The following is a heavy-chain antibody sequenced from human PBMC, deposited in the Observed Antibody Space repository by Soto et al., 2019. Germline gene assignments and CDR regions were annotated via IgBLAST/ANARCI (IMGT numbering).Heavy chain of an antibody. CDR2: IWYDGSNK. CDR3: VRYNGVGDNHNFDY. Sequence: GGSLRLSCAASGFPFSSYGMHWVRQAPGKGLEWVAVIWYDGSNKYYADSVKGRFTISRDNFKNTLYLKMNSLRAEDTAMYYCVRYNGVGDNHNFDYWGPGTLVTVSS. D-gene: IGHD1-26*01. CDR1: GFPFSSYG. J-gene: IGHJ4*02. V-gene: IGHV3-33*01.